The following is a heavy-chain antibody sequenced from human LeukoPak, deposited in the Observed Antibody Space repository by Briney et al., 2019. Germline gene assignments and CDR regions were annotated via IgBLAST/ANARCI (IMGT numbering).Heavy chain of an antibody. D-gene: IGHD3-10*01. CDR3: TTAGIILWFGEPPDY. CDR2: IKSKTDGGTT. CDR1: GFTFSNAW. J-gene: IGHJ4*02. Sequence: GGSLRLSCAASGFTFSNAWMSWVRQAPGKGLEWVGRIKSKTDGGTTDYAAPVKGRFTISRDDSKNTLYLQMNSLKTEDTAVYYCTTAGIILWFGEPPDYWGQGTLVTVSS. V-gene: IGHV3-15*01.